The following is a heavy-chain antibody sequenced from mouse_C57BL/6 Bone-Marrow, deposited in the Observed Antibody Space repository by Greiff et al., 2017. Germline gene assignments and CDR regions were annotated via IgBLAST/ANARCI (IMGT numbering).Heavy chain of an antibody. CDR2: IRNKANGYTT. CDR1: GFTFTDYY. Sequence: EVQLVESGGGLVQPGGSLSLSCAASGFTFTDYYMSWVRQPPGKALEWLGFIRNKANGYTTEYSASVKGRFTISRDNSQSILYLQMNALRAEDSATYYCARNGYSSRLYSMDYWGQGTSVTVSS. V-gene: IGHV7-3*01. J-gene: IGHJ4*01. D-gene: IGHD2-3*01. CDR3: ARNGYSSRLYSMDY.